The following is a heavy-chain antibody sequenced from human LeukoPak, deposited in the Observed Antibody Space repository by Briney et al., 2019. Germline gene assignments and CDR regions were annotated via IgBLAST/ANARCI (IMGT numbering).Heavy chain of an antibody. CDR2: ICYSGTN. V-gene: IGHV4-39*01. Sequence: SETLSLTCTVSGASVSSCRYYWGWIRQPPGKGLEWIGSICYSGTNYNYPSLKSRFSISIDTSKNQFSVKLTSVTAADTAMYYCASLGTLRFWGQGTLVTVSS. CDR3: ASLGTLRF. CDR1: GASVSSCRYY. J-gene: IGHJ4*02. D-gene: IGHD7-27*01.